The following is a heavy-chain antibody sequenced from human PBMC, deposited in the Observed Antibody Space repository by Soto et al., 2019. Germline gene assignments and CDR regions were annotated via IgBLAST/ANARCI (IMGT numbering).Heavy chain of an antibody. D-gene: IGHD4-17*01. CDR3: ARLTFGDREVVYYYMDV. CDR2: IYYSGST. Sequence: QVQLQESGPGLVKPSQTLSLSCTVSGGSISSGGYYWSWIRQHPGKGLEWIGYIYYSGSTYYNPSLKSRVTISVDTSKNQFSQKLSSVTAADTAVYYCARLTFGDREVVYYYMDVWGKGTTVTVSS. V-gene: IGHV4-31*03. J-gene: IGHJ6*03. CDR1: GGSISSGGYY.